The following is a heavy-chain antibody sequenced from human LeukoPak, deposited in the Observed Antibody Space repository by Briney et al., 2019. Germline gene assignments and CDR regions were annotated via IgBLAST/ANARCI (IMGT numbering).Heavy chain of an antibody. Sequence: GGSLRLSCAASGFTFSDYAMSWVRQAPGKGLEWVSGINWNGGSTGYADSVKGRFTISRDNAKNSLYLQMNSLRAEDTALYYCARNSRGGNGYYYYYYMDVWGKGTTVTVSS. J-gene: IGHJ6*03. D-gene: IGHD4-23*01. V-gene: IGHV3-20*04. CDR3: ARNSRGGNGYYYYYYMDV. CDR1: GFTFSDYA. CDR2: INWNGGST.